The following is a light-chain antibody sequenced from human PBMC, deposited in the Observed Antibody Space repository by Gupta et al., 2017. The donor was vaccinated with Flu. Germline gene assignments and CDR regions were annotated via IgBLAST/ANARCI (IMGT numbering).Light chain of an antibody. CDR2: ENN. CDR1: SYNIGNNY. J-gene: IGLJ3*02. Sequence: NVTTTCSGSSYNIGNNYVYWYQQLPGTAPHLLIYENNKRHAGSPARFSGSKSGTAATLGITGRQTGDEADYYCGTVDSSRSAGVFGGGTKLTVL. V-gene: IGLV1-51*02. CDR3: GTVDSSRSAGV.